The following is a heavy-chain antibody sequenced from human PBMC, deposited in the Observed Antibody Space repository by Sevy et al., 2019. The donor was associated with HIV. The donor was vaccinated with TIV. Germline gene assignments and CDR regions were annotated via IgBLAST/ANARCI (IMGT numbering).Heavy chain of an antibody. V-gene: IGHV3-15*01. CDR2: IKSKTDSGKR. CDR3: ACGTGTSDFDH. D-gene: IGHD1-1*01. Sequence: GGSLRLSCATSGFTFSDAWMNWVRQAPGKGLEWVARIKSKTDSGKRDFAAPVKGRFTISRDDSKNTVYLQMTSLKDEHTSVYFCACGTGTSDFDHWGQGTLVTVSP. J-gene: IGHJ4*02. CDR1: GFTFSDAW.